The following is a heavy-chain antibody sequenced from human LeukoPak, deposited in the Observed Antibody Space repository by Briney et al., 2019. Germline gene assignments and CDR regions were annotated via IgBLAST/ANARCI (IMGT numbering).Heavy chain of an antibody. J-gene: IGHJ4*02. CDR2: IYPINSDT. CDR1: GFKFTNYF. V-gene: IGHV5-51*01. CDR3: ARPISGSYLPGLY. Sequence: GESLKISCQAFGFKFTNYFIGWVRQMPGKGLEWVGIIYPINSDTRYSPSFQGQVTISADKSISTAYLQWSSLKASDTAMYYCARPISGSYLPGLYWGQGTLVTVSS. D-gene: IGHD1-26*01.